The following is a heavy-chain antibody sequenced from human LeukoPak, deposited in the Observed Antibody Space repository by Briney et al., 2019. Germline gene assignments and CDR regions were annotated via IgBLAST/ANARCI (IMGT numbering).Heavy chain of an antibody. J-gene: IGHJ4*02. CDR3: ARPALKGVVIIEGYFDY. CDR1: GYRFTSNW. Sequence: GETLKISSKGSGYRFTSNWIGWVRQMPGKGLEWMGIIYTGDSDTTYSPSFQGQVTISAATSISTAYLQRSSLKASDTAMYYCARPALKGVVIIEGYFDYWGQGTLVTVSS. V-gene: IGHV5-51*01. CDR2: IYTGDSDT. D-gene: IGHD3-3*01.